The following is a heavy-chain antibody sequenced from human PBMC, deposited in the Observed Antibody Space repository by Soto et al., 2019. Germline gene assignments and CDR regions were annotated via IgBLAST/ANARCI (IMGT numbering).Heavy chain of an antibody. CDR1: GGSMSRYY. D-gene: IGHD3-10*01. Sequence: SETLSLTCTVSGGSMSRYYWSWIRQPPGKGLDWIGYIYDSGNTNYNSSLKSRVTISVDTSKSQLSLKLRSVSPADTAVYYCARDLGVRAVIGGMDVWGQGTTVTVSS. CDR3: ARDLGVRAVIGGMDV. J-gene: IGHJ6*02. CDR2: IYDSGNT. V-gene: IGHV4-59*12.